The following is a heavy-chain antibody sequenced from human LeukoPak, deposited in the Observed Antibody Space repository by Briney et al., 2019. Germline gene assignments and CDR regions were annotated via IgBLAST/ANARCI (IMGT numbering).Heavy chain of an antibody. D-gene: IGHD6-13*01. V-gene: IGHV4-39*01. CDR1: GGSISSSSYY. Sequence: PSETLSLTCTVSGGSISSSSYYWGWIRQPPGKGLEWIGSIYYSGSTYYNPSLKSRVTISVDTSKNQFSLKLSSVTAADTAVYYCARQRQQLVGGGDFDYWGQGTLVTVSS. CDR2: IYYSGST. J-gene: IGHJ4*02. CDR3: ARQRQQLVGGGDFDY.